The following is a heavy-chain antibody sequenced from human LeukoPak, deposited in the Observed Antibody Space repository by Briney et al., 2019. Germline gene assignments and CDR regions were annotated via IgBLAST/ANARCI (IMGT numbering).Heavy chain of an antibody. J-gene: IGHJ3*02. CDR1: GFTVSSNY. V-gene: IGHV3-53*01. CDR3: ARARYYDSTGYGAFDI. CDR2: IYSGGST. D-gene: IGHD3-22*01. Sequence: GGSPRLSCAASGFTVSSNYMSWVRQAPGKGLEWVSAIYSGGSTYYADSVKGRFSISRDNSKNTLYLQMNSLRAEDTAVYYCARARYYDSTGYGAFDIWGQGTMVTVSS.